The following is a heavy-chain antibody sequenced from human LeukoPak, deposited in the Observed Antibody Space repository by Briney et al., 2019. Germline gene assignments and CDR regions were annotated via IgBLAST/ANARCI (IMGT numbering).Heavy chain of an antibody. CDR1: GFTFSTYA. CDR2: ISYDGSSK. D-gene: IGHD5-18*01. CDR3: ARARSSYGYGDAFDI. V-gene: IGHV3-30*04. J-gene: IGHJ3*02. Sequence: GGSLRLSCAASGFTFSTYAMHWVRQAPGKGLEWVAVISYDGSSKYYADSVKGRFTISRDNSKSTLYLQMNSLRAEDTAVYYCARARSSYGYGDAFDIWGQGTMVTVSS.